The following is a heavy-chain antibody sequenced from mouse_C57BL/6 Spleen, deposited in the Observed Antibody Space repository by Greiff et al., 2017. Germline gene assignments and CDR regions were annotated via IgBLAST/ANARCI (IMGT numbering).Heavy chain of an antibody. CDR1: GYTFTDYE. CDR3: TRTPYYYGSRGGFAY. V-gene: IGHV1-15*01. CDR2: IDPETGGT. D-gene: IGHD1-1*01. J-gene: IGHJ3*01. Sequence: QVHVKQSGAELVRPGASVTLSCKASGYTFTDYEMHWVKQTPVHGLEWIGAIDPETGGTAYNEKFKGKATLTADKSSSTAYMELRSLTSEDSAAYYYTRTPYYYGSRGGFAYWGQGTLVTVSA.